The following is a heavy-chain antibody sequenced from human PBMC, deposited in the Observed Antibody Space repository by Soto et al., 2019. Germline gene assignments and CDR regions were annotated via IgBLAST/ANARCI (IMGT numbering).Heavy chain of an antibody. CDR2: INSDGSST. Sequence: EVQLVESGGGLVQPGGSLRLSCAASGFTFSSYWMHWVRQAPGKGLVWVSRINSDGSSTSYAHSVKGRFTISRDNANNTLYLQMNSLRAEDTAVYYCARRGELYYYYYGMDVWGQGTTVTVSS. V-gene: IGHV3-74*01. CDR1: GFTFSSYW. CDR3: ARRGELYYYYYGMDV. J-gene: IGHJ6*02. D-gene: IGHD6-25*01.